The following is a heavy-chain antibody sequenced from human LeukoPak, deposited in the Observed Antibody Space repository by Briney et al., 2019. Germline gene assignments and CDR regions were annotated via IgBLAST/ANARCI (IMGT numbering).Heavy chain of an antibody. D-gene: IGHD1-26*01. J-gene: IGHJ4*02. CDR2: ISSSRSYI. Sequence: GGSLRLSCAASGFTFSSYSMNWVRQAPGKGLEWVSSISSSRSYIYYADSVKGRFTISRDNAKNSLYLQMNSLRAEDTAVYYCARGPGSFSGSYSYWGQGTLVTVSS. CDR1: GFTFSSYS. CDR3: ARGPGSFSGSYSY. V-gene: IGHV3-21*01.